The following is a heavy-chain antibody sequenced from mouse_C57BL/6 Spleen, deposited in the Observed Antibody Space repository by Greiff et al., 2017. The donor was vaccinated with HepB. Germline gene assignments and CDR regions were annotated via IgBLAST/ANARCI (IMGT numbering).Heavy chain of an antibody. CDR2: INPNYGTT. Sequence: EVKLMESGPELVKPGASVKISCKASGYSFTDYNMNWVKQSNGKSLEWIGVINPNYGTTSYNQKFKGKATLTVDQSSSTAYMQLNSLTSEDSAVYYCARRGNYDYYFDYWGQGTTLTVSS. J-gene: IGHJ2*01. V-gene: IGHV1-39*01. CDR1: GYSFTDYN. D-gene: IGHD2-4*01. CDR3: ARRGNYDYYFDY.